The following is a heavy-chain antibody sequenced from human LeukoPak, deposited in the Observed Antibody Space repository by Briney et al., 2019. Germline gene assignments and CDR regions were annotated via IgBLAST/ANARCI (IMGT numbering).Heavy chain of an antibody. D-gene: IGHD3-9*01. CDR3: AREGVSVLRYFDWLLADYMDV. CDR1: GYSISSGYY. CDR2: IYYSGST. J-gene: IGHJ6*03. Sequence: SETLSLTCTVSGYSISSGYYWGWIRQPPGKGLEWIGSIYYSGSTYYNPSLKSRVTISVDTSKNQFSLKLSSVTAADTAVYYCAREGVSVLRYFDWLLADYMDVWGKGTTVTVSS. V-gene: IGHV4-38-2*02.